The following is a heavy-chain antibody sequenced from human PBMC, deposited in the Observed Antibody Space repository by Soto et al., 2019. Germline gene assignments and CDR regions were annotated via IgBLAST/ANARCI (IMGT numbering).Heavy chain of an antibody. CDR3: AKDRYFEHDSRGYLFDN. J-gene: IGHJ4*02. CDR1: GFTFNIYA. Sequence: EVQLLESGGDLIQPGGSLRLSCAASGFTFNIYAMTWVRQAPGKGLEWVSAISRYGDFAYYADSVEGRFTISRDNSKNTLYLQMNSLRGEETDVYYCAKDRYFEHDSRGYLFDNWGQGTLVTVSS. D-gene: IGHD3-22*01. CDR2: ISRYGDFA. V-gene: IGHV3-23*01.